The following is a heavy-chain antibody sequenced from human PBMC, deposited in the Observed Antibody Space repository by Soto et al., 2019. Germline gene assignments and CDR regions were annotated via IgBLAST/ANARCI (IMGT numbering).Heavy chain of an antibody. CDR3: ARANWNYAAGAFDI. CDR2: INYSGST. J-gene: IGHJ3*02. V-gene: IGHV4-59*01. CDR1: GGSISSYY. Sequence: SETLSLTCTVSGGSISSYYWSWIRQPPGKGLEWIGYINYSGSTNYNPSLKSRVTISVDTSKNQSSLKLSSVTAADTAVYYCARANWNYAAGAFDIWGQGTMVTVSS. D-gene: IGHD1-7*01.